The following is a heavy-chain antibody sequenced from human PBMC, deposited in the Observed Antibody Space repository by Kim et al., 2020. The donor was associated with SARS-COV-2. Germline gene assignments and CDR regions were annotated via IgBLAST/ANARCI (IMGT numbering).Heavy chain of an antibody. D-gene: IGHD2-2*02. CDR3: SRGRCSSTSCYISHYYYY. V-gene: IGHV4-34*01. J-gene: IGHJ6*01. CDR1: GGSFSGYY. Sequence: SETLSLTCAVYGGSFSGYYWSWIRQPPGKGLEWIGEINHSGSTNYNPSLKSRVTISVDKTKNQFSLKLSYVTAADTAAFYCSRGRCSSTSCYISHYYYY. CDR2: INHSGST.